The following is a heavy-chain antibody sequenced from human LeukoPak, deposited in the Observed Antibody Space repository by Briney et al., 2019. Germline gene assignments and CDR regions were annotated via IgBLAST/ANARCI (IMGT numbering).Heavy chain of an antibody. J-gene: IGHJ4*02. D-gene: IGHD4/OR15-4a*01. Sequence: PGGSLRLSCVTPGFTFSDYSMNWVRQAPGTGPQWISFLDASGDNIDYADSVRGRFTISRDNAKNSLYLHMNSLGDDDTAVYYCARGSHRGAWLIDYWGQGTLVTVSS. V-gene: IGHV3-48*02. CDR3: ARGSHRGAWLIDY. CDR2: LDASGDNI. CDR1: GFTFSDYS.